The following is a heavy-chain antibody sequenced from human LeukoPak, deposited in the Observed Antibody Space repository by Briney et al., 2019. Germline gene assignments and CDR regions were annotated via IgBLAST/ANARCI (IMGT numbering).Heavy chain of an antibody. Sequence: ASVKVSCKASGYTFTGYYMHWVRQAPGQGLEWMGWINPNSGGTNYAQKFQGRVTMTRDTSISTAYMELSRLRSDDTAVYYCARGAYCGGDCSDYFDYLGQGTLVTVSS. D-gene: IGHD2-21*01. CDR1: GYTFTGYY. J-gene: IGHJ4*02. V-gene: IGHV1-2*02. CDR3: ARGAYCGGDCSDYFDY. CDR2: INPNSGGT.